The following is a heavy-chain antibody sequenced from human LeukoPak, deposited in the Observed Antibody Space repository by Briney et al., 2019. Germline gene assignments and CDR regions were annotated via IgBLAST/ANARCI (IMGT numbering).Heavy chain of an antibody. J-gene: IGHJ4*02. D-gene: IGHD6-13*01. CDR3: ARSIAAAGTCLNY. Sequence: ASVKVSCKASGYTFTSYYMHWVRQAPGQGLEWMGIINPSGGSTSYAQKFQGRVTITADKSTSTAYMELSSLRSEDTAVYYCARSIAAAGTCLNYWGQGTLVTVSS. CDR1: GYTFTSYY. CDR2: INPSGGST. V-gene: IGHV1-46*01.